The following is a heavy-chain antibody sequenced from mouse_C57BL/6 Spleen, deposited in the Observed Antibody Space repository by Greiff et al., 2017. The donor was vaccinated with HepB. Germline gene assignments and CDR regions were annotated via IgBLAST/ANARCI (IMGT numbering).Heavy chain of an antibody. J-gene: IGHJ3*01. CDR2: ISNLAYSI. V-gene: IGHV5-15*01. D-gene: IGHD1-1*01. CDR3: ARFSGSSYSFAY. CDR1: LFPFIYYL. Sequence: SLPLSFSSSLFPFIYYLISFFLHSPINFPELLAFISNLAYSIYYADTVTGRFTISRENAKNTLYLEMSSLRSEDTAMYYCARFSGSSYSFAYWGQGTLVTVSA.